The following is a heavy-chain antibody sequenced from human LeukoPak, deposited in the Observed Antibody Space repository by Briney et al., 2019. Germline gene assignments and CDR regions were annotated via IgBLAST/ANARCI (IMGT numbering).Heavy chain of an antibody. CDR3: AREKMVRGVIRALDY. CDR2: ISSSGSTI. D-gene: IGHD3-10*01. V-gene: IGHV3-48*03. J-gene: IGHJ4*02. Sequence: GGSLRLSCAASGFTFSSYEMNWVRQAPGKGLEWVSYISSSGSTIYYADSVKGRFTISRNNAKNSLYLQMNSLRAEDTAVYYCAREKMVRGVIRALDYWGQGTLVTVSS. CDR1: GFTFSSYE.